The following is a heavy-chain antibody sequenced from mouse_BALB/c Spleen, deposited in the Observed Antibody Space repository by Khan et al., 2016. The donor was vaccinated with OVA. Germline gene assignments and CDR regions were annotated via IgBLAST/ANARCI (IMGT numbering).Heavy chain of an antibody. J-gene: IGHJ4*01. Sequence: DLVKPGASVKLSCKASGYTFTSYWINWIKQRPGQGLQWIGHISPGSGSPYYNEMFTVTATLTVYTSSTTAYIQLSSLSSEDSAVFVCARSDYYGSGLYAIDYGGQGTSVTVSS. CDR1: GYTFTSYW. D-gene: IGHD1-1*01. V-gene: IGHV1S41*01. CDR3: ARSDYYGSGLYAIDY. CDR2: ISPGSGSP.